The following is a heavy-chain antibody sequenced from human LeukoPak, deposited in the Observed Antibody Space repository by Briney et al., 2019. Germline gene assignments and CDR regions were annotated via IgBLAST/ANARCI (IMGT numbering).Heavy chain of an antibody. D-gene: IGHD2-2*01. Sequence: SETLSLTCTVSGYSISSGYYWSWIRQPPGKGLEWIGYIYYSGSTNYNPSLKSRVTISVDTSKNQFSLKLSSVTAADTAVYYCAQDRFSFVHWGQGTLVTVSS. J-gene: IGHJ1*01. CDR1: GYSISSGYY. CDR2: IYYSGST. V-gene: IGHV4-61*01. CDR3: AQDRFSFVH.